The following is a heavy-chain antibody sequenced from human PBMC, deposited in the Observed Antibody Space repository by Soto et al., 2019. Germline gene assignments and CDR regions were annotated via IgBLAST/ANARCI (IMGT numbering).Heavy chain of an antibody. V-gene: IGHV3-23*01. CDR2: ISGGGEST. D-gene: IGHD3-22*01. CDR3: AKDRLPYYYDSSGSPADC. CDR1: RFTFSHYA. Sequence: GGSLRLSCAASRFTFSHYAMNWVRQAPGKGLEWVSTISGGGESTYYADSVKGRFTISRDNSRNTLYLQMNSLRAEDTAVYYCAKDRLPYYYDSSGSPADCWGQGTLVTVS. J-gene: IGHJ4*02.